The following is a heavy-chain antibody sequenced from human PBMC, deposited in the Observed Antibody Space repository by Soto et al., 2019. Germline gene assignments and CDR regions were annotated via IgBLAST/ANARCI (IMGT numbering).Heavy chain of an antibody. CDR1: GGTFSSYA. CDR3: ARPHSYDFWSGYRYYYYYYGMDV. D-gene: IGHD3-3*01. Sequence: SVKVSCKASGGTFSSYAISWVRQAPGQGLEWMGGIIPIFGTANYAQKFQGRVTITADESTSTAYMELSSLRSEDTAVYYSARPHSYDFWSGYRYYYYYYGMDVWGQGTTVTSP. CDR2: IIPIFGTA. J-gene: IGHJ6*02. V-gene: IGHV1-69*13.